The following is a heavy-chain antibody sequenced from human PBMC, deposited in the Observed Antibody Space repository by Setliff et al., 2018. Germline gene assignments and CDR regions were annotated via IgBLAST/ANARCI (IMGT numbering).Heavy chain of an antibody. CDR3: ARDRTAYNYGMDV. CDR1: GDSIGRGGFH. J-gene: IGHJ6*02. D-gene: IGHD5-18*01. Sequence: SETLSLTCTVSGDSIGRGGFHWSWVRQPAGKGLEWIGRIDTSGRTQYNLALKSRVTISIDMSKNQVSLELKSATTADTAVYYCARDRTAYNYGMDVWGQGTTVTVSS. CDR2: IDTSGRT. V-gene: IGHV4-61*02.